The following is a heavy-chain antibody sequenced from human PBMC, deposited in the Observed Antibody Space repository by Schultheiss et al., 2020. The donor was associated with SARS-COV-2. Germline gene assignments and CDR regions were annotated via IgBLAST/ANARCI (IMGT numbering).Heavy chain of an antibody. CDR1: GYTFTGYY. CDR3: AARRSTVTIFGVVIRDFDY. D-gene: IGHD3-3*01. J-gene: IGHJ4*02. CDR2: INPSGGST. Sequence: ASVKVSCKASGYTFTGYYMHWVRQAPGQGLEWMGIINPSGGSTSYAQKFQERVTITRDMSTSTAYMELSSLRSEDTAVYYCAARRSTVTIFGVVIRDFDYWGQGTLVTVSS. V-gene: IGHV1-46*01.